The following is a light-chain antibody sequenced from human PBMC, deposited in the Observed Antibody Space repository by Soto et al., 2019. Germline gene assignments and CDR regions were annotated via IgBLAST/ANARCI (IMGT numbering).Light chain of an antibody. J-gene: IGLJ1*01. CDR2: DVR. Sequence: SALTQPSSVSGSPGQSITLSCTGNNSDVGGYNYVSWYQQHPGKAPKLMIYDVRNRPSGVSNRFSGSKSVNTASLTISGLQAEDEADYYCSSYTTISTYVFGTGTKVTVL. CDR3: SSYTTISTYV. CDR1: NSDVGGYNY. V-gene: IGLV2-14*01.